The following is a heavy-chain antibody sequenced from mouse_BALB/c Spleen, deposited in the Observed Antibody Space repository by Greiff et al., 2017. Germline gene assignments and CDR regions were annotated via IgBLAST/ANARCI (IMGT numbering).Heavy chain of an antibody. D-gene: IGHD2-14*01. Sequence: QLQQSGPELVKPGASVKMSCKASGYSFTSYVMHWVKQKPGQGLEWIGSINPYNDGTKYNEKFKGKATLTSDKSSSTAYMELSSLTSEDAAVFYCARGGYDDYFDYGGQGTTLTVSS. CDR1: GYSFTSYV. V-gene: IGHV1-14*01. J-gene: IGHJ2*01. CDR2: INPYNDGT. CDR3: ARGGYDDYFDY.